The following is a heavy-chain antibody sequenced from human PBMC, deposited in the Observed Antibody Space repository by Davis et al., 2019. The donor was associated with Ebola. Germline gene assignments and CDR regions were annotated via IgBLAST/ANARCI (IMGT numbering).Heavy chain of an antibody. CDR3: ARFVATAVPRNAVDT. Sequence: ASVKVSCKASGYTFNSYGFSWVRQAPGQGLEWMGWISANNGNTNYAEQLQDRVTMTTDTSTSTAYMGLRGLRSDDTAVYYCARFVATAVPRNAVDTWGQGTMVTVSS. CDR2: ISANNGNT. V-gene: IGHV1-18*04. J-gene: IGHJ3*02. CDR1: GYTFNSYG. D-gene: IGHD5-18*01.